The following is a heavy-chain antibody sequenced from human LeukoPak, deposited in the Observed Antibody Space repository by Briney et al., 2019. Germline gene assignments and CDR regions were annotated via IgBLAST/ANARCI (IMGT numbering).Heavy chain of an antibody. CDR2: ITGSGGST. CDR1: GFTFSNHA. Sequence: GGSLRLSCAASGFTFSNHAMGWVRQAPGEGLEWVSSITGSGGSTYYGDPVKGRFTISRDNSKNTLYLQMNRLRVEDTAVYYCAKDGGGSLEWLPPMDVWGRGTTVTVSS. D-gene: IGHD3-3*01. CDR3: AKDGGGSLEWLPPMDV. J-gene: IGHJ6*02. V-gene: IGHV3-23*01.